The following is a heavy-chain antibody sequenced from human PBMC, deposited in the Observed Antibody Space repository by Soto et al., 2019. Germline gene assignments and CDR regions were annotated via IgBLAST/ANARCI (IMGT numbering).Heavy chain of an antibody. CDR2: TYFRSKWYN. CDR1: GDSVSSKTAS. D-gene: IGHD5-12*01. V-gene: IGHV6-1*01. CDR3: ARGDTIRPNIGYAYGP. J-gene: IGHJ5*02. Sequence: PSQTLSLTCAISGDSVSSKTASWNWIRQSPSRGLEWLGRTYFRSKWYNDYAVSVKSRIIINPDTSNNQFSLPLNSVTPEDTAVYFCARGDTIRPNIGYAYGPWVQVIMATV.